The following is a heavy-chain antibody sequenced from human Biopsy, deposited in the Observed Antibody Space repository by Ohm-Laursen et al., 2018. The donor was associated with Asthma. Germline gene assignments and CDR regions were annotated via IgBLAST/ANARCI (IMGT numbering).Heavy chain of an antibody. CDR3: ARTFHFWSPYHAEHYQL. CDR1: GFTFGDYW. V-gene: IGHV3-7*01. CDR2: IKHDGSEK. J-gene: IGHJ1*01. D-gene: IGHD3-3*02. Sequence: SLRLSCAAAGFTFGDYWMSWVRQVPGKGLEWVANIKHDGSEKNHVDSLKGRFTISRDNAKNSLYQQMNSLRAEDTAVYYCARTFHFWSPYHAEHYQLWGQGTLVTVSS.